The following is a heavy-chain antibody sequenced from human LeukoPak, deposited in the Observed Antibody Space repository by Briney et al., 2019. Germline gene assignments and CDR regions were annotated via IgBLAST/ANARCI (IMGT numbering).Heavy chain of an antibody. CDR2: INHSGST. CDR1: GGSFSGYY. D-gene: IGHD4-23*01. Sequence: PSETLSLTCAVYGGSFSGYYWSWIRQPPGKGLEWIGEINHSGSTNYNPSLKSRVTISVDTSKNQFSLKLSSVTAADTAVYYCARGRGGNTHYYMDVWGKGTRSPSP. J-gene: IGHJ6*03. CDR3: ARGRGGNTHYYMDV. V-gene: IGHV4-34*01.